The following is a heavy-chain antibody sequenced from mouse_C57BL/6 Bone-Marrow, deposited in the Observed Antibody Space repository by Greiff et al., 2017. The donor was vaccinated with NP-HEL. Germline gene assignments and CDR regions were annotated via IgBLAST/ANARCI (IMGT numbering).Heavy chain of an antibody. Sequence: EVQLQQSGPELVKPGASVKIPCKASGYTFTDYNMDWVKQSHGKSLEWIGDINPNNGGTIYNQKFKGKATLTVDKSSSTAYMELRSLTSEDTAVYYWARAGNTTVVAKDDAMDYWGQGTSVTVSS. CDR2: INPNNGGT. CDR3: ARAGNTTVVAKDDAMDY. CDR1: GYTFTDYN. V-gene: IGHV1-18*01. D-gene: IGHD1-1*01. J-gene: IGHJ4*01.